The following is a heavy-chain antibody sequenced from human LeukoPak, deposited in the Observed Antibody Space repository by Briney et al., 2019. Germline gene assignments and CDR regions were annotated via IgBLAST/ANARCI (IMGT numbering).Heavy chain of an antibody. Sequence: SVKVSCKASGGIFSSYAISWVRQAPGQGLEWMGGIIPIFGTANYAQKFQGRVTITTDESTSTAYMELSSLRSEDTAVYYCARCPTVTAQGYYYYMDVWGKGTTVTVSS. J-gene: IGHJ6*03. CDR2: IIPIFGTA. D-gene: IGHD4-17*01. CDR3: ARCPTVTAQGYYYYMDV. V-gene: IGHV1-69*05. CDR1: GGIFSSYA.